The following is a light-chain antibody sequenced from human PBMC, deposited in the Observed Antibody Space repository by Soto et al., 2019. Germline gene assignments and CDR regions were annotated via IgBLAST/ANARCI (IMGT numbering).Light chain of an antibody. J-gene: IGKJ1*01. CDR3: QQYGSSFT. Sequence: EIWMTQYPATLSVSQGERATLSWGASQSVRSDLAWSNRKPGHAPRLLIYGASSRATGIPDRFSGSASGTDFTLTISRLEPEDFAVYYCQQYGSSFTFGQGTKVDI. CDR2: GAS. CDR1: QSVRSD. V-gene: IGKV3-20*01.